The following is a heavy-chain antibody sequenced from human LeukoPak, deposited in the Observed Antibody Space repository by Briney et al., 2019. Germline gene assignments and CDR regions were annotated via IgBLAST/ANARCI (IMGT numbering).Heavy chain of an antibody. CDR3: CRDGYNTGDY. CDR1: GCTFTGYY. V-gene: IGHV1-69*13. J-gene: IGHJ4*02. Sequence: PGASVKVSCKASGCTFTGYYMHWVRQAPGQGPEWMGGIIPIFGTANYAQKFQGRVTITADESTSTAYMELSSLRSEDTAVYYCCRDGYNTGDYWGQGTLVTVSS. D-gene: IGHD5-24*01. CDR2: IIPIFGTA.